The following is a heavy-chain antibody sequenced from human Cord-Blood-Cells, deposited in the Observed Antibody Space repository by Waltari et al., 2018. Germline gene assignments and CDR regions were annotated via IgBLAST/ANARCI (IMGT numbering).Heavy chain of an antibody. J-gene: IGHJ4*02. Sequence: QVQLQQWGAGLLKPSETLSLTCAVYGGSFSGYYWSWIRQPPGKGLEWIGEITHSGSTNYNPSLKSRVTISVDTSKNQFSLKLSSVTAADTAVYYCARWRVSSSSLDYWGQGTLVTVSS. CDR1: GGSFSGYY. D-gene: IGHD6-6*01. V-gene: IGHV4-34*01. CDR3: ARWRVSSSSLDY. CDR2: ITHSGST.